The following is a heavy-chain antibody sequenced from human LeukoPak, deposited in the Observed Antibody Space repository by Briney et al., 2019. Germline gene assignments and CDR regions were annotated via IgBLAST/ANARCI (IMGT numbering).Heavy chain of an antibody. D-gene: IGHD6-19*01. CDR3: AKDRTGFSSGWTLDY. CDR2: ISGSGGST. J-gene: IGHJ4*02. V-gene: IGHV3-23*01. CDR1: GFTFSNYG. Sequence: PGGSVRLSCAAPGFTFSNYGLSWVRQAPGKGLEWVSVISGSGGSTYYADSVKGRFTISRDNSQNTLYLQMNSLRAEDTAVYYCAKDRTGFSSGWTLDYWGPGTLVTVSS.